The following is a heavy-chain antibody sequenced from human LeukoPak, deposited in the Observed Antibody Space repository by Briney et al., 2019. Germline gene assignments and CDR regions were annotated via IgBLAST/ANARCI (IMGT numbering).Heavy chain of an antibody. CDR1: GGSXSSXGYX. CDR3: ARDRGRKYQLQYWYFDL. Sequence: SETLSLTCTVSGGSXSSXGYXWXXXXQHXXXXXXXXXYXXXXGSTYYNPSLXSRVTISVDTSKNQFSLKLSSVTAADTAVYYCARDRGRKYQLQYWYFDLWGRGTLVTVSS. J-gene: IGHJ2*01. V-gene: IGHV4-31*03. CDR2: XXXXGST. D-gene: IGHD2-2*01.